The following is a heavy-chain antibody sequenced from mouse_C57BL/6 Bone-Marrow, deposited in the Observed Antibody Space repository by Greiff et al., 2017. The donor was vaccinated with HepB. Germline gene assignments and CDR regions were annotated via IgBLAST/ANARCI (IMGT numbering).Heavy chain of an antibody. D-gene: IGHD2-1*01. Sequence: DVKLQESGGGLVQPGGSLKLSCAASGFTFSDYGMAWVRQAPRKGPEWVAFISNLAYSIYYADTVTGRFTISRENAKNTLYLEMSSLRSEDTAMYYCAREGIYGNYAMDYWGQGTSVTVSS. CDR2: ISNLAYSI. J-gene: IGHJ4*01. CDR3: AREGIYGNYAMDY. V-gene: IGHV5-15*01. CDR1: GFTFSDYG.